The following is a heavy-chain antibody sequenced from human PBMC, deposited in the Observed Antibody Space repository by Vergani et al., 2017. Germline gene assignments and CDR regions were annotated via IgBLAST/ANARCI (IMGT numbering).Heavy chain of an antibody. J-gene: IGHJ6*03. V-gene: IGHV3-30-3*01. CDR3: ASLKGYSGYEDDYYMDV. CDR2: ISYDGSNK. Sequence: VQLVESGGGLVQPGGSLRLSCAASGFTFSSYAMHWVRQAPGKGLEWVAVISYDGSNKYYADSVKGRFTISRDNSKNTLYLQMNSLRAEDTAVYYCASLKGYSGYEDDYYMDVWGKGTTVTVSS. CDR1: GFTFSSYA. D-gene: IGHD5-12*01.